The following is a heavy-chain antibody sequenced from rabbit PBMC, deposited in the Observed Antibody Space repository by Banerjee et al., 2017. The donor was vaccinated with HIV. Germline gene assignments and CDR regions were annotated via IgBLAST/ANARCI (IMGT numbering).Heavy chain of an antibody. Sequence: QSLEESGGDLVKPGGSLTLTCTASGFSFSGSYWICWVRQAPVKGLEWIACINAGNDGNTYYASWAKGQFTISKTSSTTVTLQMTSLTAADTATYFCARGDSYGDAGNPYYFNLWGQGTLVTVS. CDR2: INAGNDGNT. D-gene: IGHD6-1*01. CDR3: ARGDSYGDAGNPYYFNL. J-gene: IGHJ4*01. V-gene: IGHV1S40*01. CDR1: GFSFSGSYW.